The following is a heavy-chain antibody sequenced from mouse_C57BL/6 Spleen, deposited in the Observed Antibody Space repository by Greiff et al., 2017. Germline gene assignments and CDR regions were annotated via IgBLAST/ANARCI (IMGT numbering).Heavy chain of an antibody. D-gene: IGHD1-1*01. J-gene: IGHJ4*01. CDR1: GYAFSSYW. V-gene: IGHV1-80*01. Sequence: QVHVKQSGAELVKPGASVKISCKASGYAFSSYWMNWVKQRPGKGLEWIGQIYPGDGDTNYNGKFKGKATLTADKSSSTAYMQLSSLTSEDSAVYFCARSKRNYDYAMDYWGQGTSVTVSS. CDR3: ARSKRNYDYAMDY. CDR2: IYPGDGDT.